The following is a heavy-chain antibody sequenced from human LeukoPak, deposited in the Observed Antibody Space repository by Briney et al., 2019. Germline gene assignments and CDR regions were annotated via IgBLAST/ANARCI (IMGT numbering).Heavy chain of an antibody. CDR2: IYYSGSN. CDR3: ARDQIHYFDY. CDR1: GGSTSSYY. V-gene: IGHV4-59*01. J-gene: IGHJ4*02. Sequence: NPSETLSLTCTVSGGSTSSYYWSWIRQPPGKGLEWIGYIYYSGSNNYNPSLKSRVTISVDTSKNQFSLKLSSVTAADTAVYNCARDQIHYFDYWGQGTLVTVSS.